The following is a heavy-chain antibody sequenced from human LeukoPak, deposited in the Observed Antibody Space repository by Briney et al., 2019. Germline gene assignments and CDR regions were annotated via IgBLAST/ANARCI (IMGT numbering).Heavy chain of an antibody. D-gene: IGHD1-20*01. CDR3: AKSRHPYNWNDGAFFDY. J-gene: IGHJ4*02. V-gene: IGHV3-30*18. Sequence: GGSLRLSCAASGFTFSSYAMHWVRQAPGKGLEWVAVISYDGSNKYYADSVKGRFTISRDNSKNTLYLQMNSLRPEGTTVYYCAKSRHPYNWNDGAFFDYWGQGTLVTVSS. CDR1: GFTFSSYA. CDR2: ISYDGSNK.